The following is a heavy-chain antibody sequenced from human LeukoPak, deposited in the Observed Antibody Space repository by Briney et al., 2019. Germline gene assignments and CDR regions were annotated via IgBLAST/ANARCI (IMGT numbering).Heavy chain of an antibody. Sequence: GGSLRLSCAASGFTFSNFAMTWVRQAPGKGLEWVGRIKSKTDGGTTDYAAPVKGRFTISRDDSKNTLYLQMNSLKTEDTAVYYCTTDYYGSGGYYNLAPYYYYGMDVWGQGTTVTVSS. J-gene: IGHJ6*02. D-gene: IGHD3-10*01. CDR1: GFTFSNFA. CDR2: IKSKTDGGTT. V-gene: IGHV3-15*01. CDR3: TTDYYGSGGYYNLAPYYYYGMDV.